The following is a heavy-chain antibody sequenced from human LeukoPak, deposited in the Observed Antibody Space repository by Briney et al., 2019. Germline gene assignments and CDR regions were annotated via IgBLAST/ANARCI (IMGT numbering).Heavy chain of an antibody. Sequence: GGSLRLSCAVSGFTFSNDGMHWVRQAPGKGLEWVAVMWYDGSNSSYADSVKGRFTISRDNSKNTLYLQMNSLRAEDTAVYYCARDPLERDDGGYFDYWGQGTLVTVSS. CDR3: ARDPLERDDGGYFDY. D-gene: IGHD1-1*01. CDR1: GFTFSNDG. V-gene: IGHV3-33*01. J-gene: IGHJ4*02. CDR2: MWYDGSNS.